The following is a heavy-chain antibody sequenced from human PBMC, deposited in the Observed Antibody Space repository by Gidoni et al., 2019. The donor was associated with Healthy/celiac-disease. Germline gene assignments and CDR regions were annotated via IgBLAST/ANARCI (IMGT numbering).Heavy chain of an antibody. CDR1: GYTFTSYG. Sequence: QVQLVQSGAEVKKPGASVKVSCKASGYTFTSYGISWVRQAPGQGLEWMGWISAYNGNTNYAQKLQGRVTMTTDTSTSTAYMELRSLRSDDTAVYYCARDIGDRIYYYYYGMDVWGQGTTVTVSS. CDR2: ISAYNGNT. D-gene: IGHD4-17*01. V-gene: IGHV1-18*01. CDR3: ARDIGDRIYYYYYGMDV. J-gene: IGHJ6*02.